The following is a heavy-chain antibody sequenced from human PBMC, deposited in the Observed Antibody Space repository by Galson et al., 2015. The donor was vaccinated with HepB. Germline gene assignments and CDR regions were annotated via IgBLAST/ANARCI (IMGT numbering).Heavy chain of an antibody. D-gene: IGHD3-10*01. CDR1: GFTFSNAW. CDR3: TTGTMVRGVKGY. J-gene: IGHJ4*02. V-gene: IGHV3-15*01. Sequence: SLRLSCAACGFTFSNAWMSWVRQAPGKGLEWVGRIKSKTDGGTTDYAAPVKGRFTISRDDSKNTLYLQMNSLKTEDTAVYYCTTGTMVRGVKGYWGQGTLVTVSS. CDR2: IKSKTDGGTT.